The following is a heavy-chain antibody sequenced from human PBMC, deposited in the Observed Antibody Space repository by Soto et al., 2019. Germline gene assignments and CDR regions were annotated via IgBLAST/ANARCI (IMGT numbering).Heavy chain of an antibody. CDR3: ARAAFWGAKQHGMDV. J-gene: IGHJ6*02. D-gene: IGHD3-3*01. Sequence: AASVKVSCKASGYTFTGYYMHWVRQAPGQGLEWMGWINPNSGSTNYAQKFQGWVTMTRDTSISTAYMELSRLRSDDTAVYYCARAAFWGAKQHGMDVWGQGTTVTVSS. CDR1: GYTFTGYY. V-gene: IGHV1-2*04. CDR2: INPNSGST.